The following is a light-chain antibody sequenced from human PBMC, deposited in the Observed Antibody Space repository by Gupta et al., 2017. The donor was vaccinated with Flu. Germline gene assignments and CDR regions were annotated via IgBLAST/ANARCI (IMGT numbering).Light chain of an antibody. V-gene: IGKV3-11*01. J-gene: IGKJ2*01. Sequence: SPATLSLSPGERATLSCRASQSVSSYLQRYQQIPVQAPRLLIYDASNRAPGIPDRFSSSGSGTDFTRTISSREPEDFAVYYGQQCTNWETFGQGTKLEIK. CDR2: DAS. CDR1: QSVSSY. CDR3: QQCTNWET.